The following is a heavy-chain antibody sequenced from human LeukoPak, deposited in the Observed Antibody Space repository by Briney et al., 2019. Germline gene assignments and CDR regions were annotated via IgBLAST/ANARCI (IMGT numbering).Heavy chain of an antibody. CDR3: ARQTTVVTPRAFDI. Sequence: GESLKISCKDSAYSFARYWIGWVRQTPGKGLEWMGVIHPGDSETRYSPPFQGQVTISADKSTSSAYLQWSSLKASDTAMYYCARQTTVVTPRAFDIWGQGTMVTVSS. D-gene: IGHD4-23*01. CDR2: IHPGDSET. J-gene: IGHJ3*02. V-gene: IGHV5-51*01. CDR1: AYSFARYW.